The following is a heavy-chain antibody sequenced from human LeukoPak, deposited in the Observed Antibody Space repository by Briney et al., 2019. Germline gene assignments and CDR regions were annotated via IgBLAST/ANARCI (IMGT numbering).Heavy chain of an antibody. CDR1: GYTFTSYG. D-gene: IGHD2-15*01. CDR3: ARGCSGGSCGFDY. V-gene: IGHV1-18*01. J-gene: IGHJ4*02. Sequence: ASVTVPCKASGYTFTSYGISWVRQPHGQGLEWMGWISAYNGNTNYAQKLQGRVTMTTDTSTSTAYMELRSLRSDDTAVYYCARGCSGGSCGFDYWGQGTLVTVSS. CDR2: ISAYNGNT.